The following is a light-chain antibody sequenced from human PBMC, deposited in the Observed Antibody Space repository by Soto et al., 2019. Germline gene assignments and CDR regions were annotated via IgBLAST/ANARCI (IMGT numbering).Light chain of an antibody. CDR1: QSISSSY. CDR2: AAS. V-gene: IGKV3-20*01. J-gene: IGKJ2*01. Sequence: EIVLTPSPGTLSLSQGETATLSCRASQSISSSYLAWYQQKPGQAPRLLIDAASSRATGIPDRFSGSGSGTDFTLTISRLEPEDFAVYYCQQYGSSSYTFGQGTQLEIK. CDR3: QQYGSSSYT.